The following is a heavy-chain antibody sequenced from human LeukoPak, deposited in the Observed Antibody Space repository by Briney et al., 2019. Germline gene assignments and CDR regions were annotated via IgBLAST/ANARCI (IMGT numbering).Heavy chain of an antibody. CDR1: GGSISSYY. Sequence: KPSETLSLTCTVSGGSISSYYWSWIRQPPGKGLEWIGYIYYSGSTNYNPSLKSRVTISVDTSKNQFSLKLSSVTAADTAVYYCARGLVEDYFDYWGQGTLVTVSS. V-gene: IGHV4-59*08. CDR3: ARGLVEDYFDY. D-gene: IGHD2-21*01. CDR2: IYYSGST. J-gene: IGHJ4*02.